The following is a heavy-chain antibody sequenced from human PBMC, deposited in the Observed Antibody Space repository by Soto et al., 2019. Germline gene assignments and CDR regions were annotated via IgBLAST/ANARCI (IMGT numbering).Heavy chain of an antibody. CDR2: IKSKADGGTA. V-gene: IGHV3-15*01. J-gene: IGHJ5*01. CDR3: TTLRDADILTGYHPS. Sequence: GGSLRLSCAASGFTFYGAWMSWVRQAPGKGLQWVGHIKSKADGGTADYAPPVKDRFTISRDDSKDTLYLQMSSLKSEDTGVYYCTTLRDADILTGYHPSWGQGTPVTVSS. D-gene: IGHD3-9*01. CDR1: GFTFYGAW.